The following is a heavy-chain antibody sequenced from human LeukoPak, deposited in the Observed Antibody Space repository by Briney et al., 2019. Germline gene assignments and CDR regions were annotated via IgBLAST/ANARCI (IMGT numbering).Heavy chain of an antibody. CDR2: IKSNTDGGTT. CDR3: ATEYYGSYNY. J-gene: IGHJ4*02. V-gene: IGHV3-15*01. CDR1: GFTFSNAW. D-gene: IGHD1-26*01. Sequence: GGSLRLSCAASGFTFSNAWMSWVRQAPGKGLEWVGHIKSNTDGGTTDYAAPVKGRFTISRDDSKTTLYLQMNCLKTEDTALYYCATEYYGSYNYWGQGTLVTVSS.